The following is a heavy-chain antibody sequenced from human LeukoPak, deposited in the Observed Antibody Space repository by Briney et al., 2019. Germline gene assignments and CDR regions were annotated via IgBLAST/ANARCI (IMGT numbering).Heavy chain of an antibody. J-gene: IGHJ6*02. CDR3: ARVKAMSSGWFDYYGMDV. CDR1: GFTFSSYG. CDR2: IWYDGSNK. V-gene: IGHV3-33*01. D-gene: IGHD6-19*01. Sequence: PGRSLRLSCAASGFTFSSYGMHWVRQAPGKGLEWVAVIWYDGSNKYYADSVKGRFTISRDNSKNTLYLQMNSLRAEDTAVYYCARVKAMSSGWFDYYGMDVWGQGTTVTVSS.